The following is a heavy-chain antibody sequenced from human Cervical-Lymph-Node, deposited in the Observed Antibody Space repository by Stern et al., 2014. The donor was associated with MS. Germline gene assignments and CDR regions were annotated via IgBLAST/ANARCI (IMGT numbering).Heavy chain of an antibody. D-gene: IGHD6-13*01. Sequence: QLVESGPGLVKPSETLSLTCTVSGGSISSSSYYWGWIRQPPGKGLEWIGSIYYSGSTYYNPSLKSRVTISVDTAKNQFSLKLSSVTAADTAVYYCARLRSGVFYFDYWGQGTLVTVSS. V-gene: IGHV4-39*01. J-gene: IGHJ4*02. CDR2: IYYSGST. CDR1: GGSISSSSYY. CDR3: ARLRSGVFYFDY.